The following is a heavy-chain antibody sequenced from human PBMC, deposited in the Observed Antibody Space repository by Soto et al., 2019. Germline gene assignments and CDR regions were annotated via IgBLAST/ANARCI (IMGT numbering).Heavy chain of an antibody. CDR2: IRGDGGYT. Sequence: EVQLVESGGGLVQAGGSLRLSCAASRFTFSSYWMHWVRQAPGKGLVHVSRIRGDGGYTDHAESVKGRFTISRDNAKNTLYLQMNSLRVEDTAVYYCGRDHYGFNSIDYWGQGTLVTVSS. D-gene: IGHD4-17*01. CDR3: GRDHYGFNSIDY. CDR1: RFTFSSYW. J-gene: IGHJ4*02. V-gene: IGHV3-74*01.